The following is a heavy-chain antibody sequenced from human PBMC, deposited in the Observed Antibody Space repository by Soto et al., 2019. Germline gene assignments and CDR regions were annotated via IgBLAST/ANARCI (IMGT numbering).Heavy chain of an antibody. CDR2: ISWDGGST. Sequence: EVQLVESGGVVVQPGGSLRLSCAASGFTFDDYTMHWVRQAPGKGLEWVSLISWDGGSTYYAYAVKGRFTIARDNRKNSLYLQMNSLRTEDTALYYCAKERGSWSYYNHPSTFDYWGQGTLVTVSS. D-gene: IGHD3-10*01. CDR3: AKERGSWSYYNHPSTFDY. J-gene: IGHJ4*02. CDR1: GFTFDDYT. V-gene: IGHV3-43*01.